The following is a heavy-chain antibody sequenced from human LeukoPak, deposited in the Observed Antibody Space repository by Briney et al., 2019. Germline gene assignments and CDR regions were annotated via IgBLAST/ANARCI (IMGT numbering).Heavy chain of an antibody. V-gene: IGHV3-33*01. J-gene: IGHJ5*02. D-gene: IGHD3-16*02. CDR1: GFNFSSYG. CDR2: IWYDGSNK. Sequence: GGPLRLSCAASGFNFSSYGMHWVRQAPGKGLEGVAFIWYDGSNKYYADSVKGRFTISRDNSKNTLYLQMNSLRAEDTAVYYCARDLLMITFGGVISWGQGTLVTVSS. CDR3: ARDLLMITFGGVIS.